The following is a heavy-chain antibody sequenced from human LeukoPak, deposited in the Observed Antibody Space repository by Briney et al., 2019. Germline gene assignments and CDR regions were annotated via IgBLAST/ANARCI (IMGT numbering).Heavy chain of an antibody. CDR1: GFTFSSYA. CDR3: AKGSSYHGSGSYFGDAFDI. D-gene: IGHD3-10*01. J-gene: IGHJ3*02. V-gene: IGHV3-23*01. Sequence: GGSLRLSCAASGFTFSSYAMSWVRQAPGKGLEWVSGISGSGGNIHYVDSVKGRFTISRDNSKNMLYLQMNSLRAEDTAVYYCAKGSSYHGSGSYFGDAFDIWGQGTMVTVSS. CDR2: ISGSGGNI.